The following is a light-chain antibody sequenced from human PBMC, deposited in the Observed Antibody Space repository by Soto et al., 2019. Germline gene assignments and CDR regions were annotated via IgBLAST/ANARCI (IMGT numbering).Light chain of an antibody. J-gene: IGKJ5*01. CDR3: QQRSNWPPIT. V-gene: IGKV3-11*01. CDR1: RGISSN. Sequence: IVMTQSPATLSVSPVERATLSCRASRGISSNLAWYQQKPGQAPRLLIYGASTRATDVPDRFSGSGSGTDFTLTISSLEPEDFAVYYCQQRSNWPPITFGQGTRLEI. CDR2: GAS.